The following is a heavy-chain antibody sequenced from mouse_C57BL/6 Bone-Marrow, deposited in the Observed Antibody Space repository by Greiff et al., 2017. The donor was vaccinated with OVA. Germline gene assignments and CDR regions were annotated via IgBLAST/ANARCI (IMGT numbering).Heavy chain of an antibody. CDR3: AREGGGYHHYYAMDY. CDR2: ISDGGSYT. CDR1: GFTFSSYA. D-gene: IGHD2-2*01. V-gene: IGHV5-4*01. J-gene: IGHJ4*01. Sequence: EVKLMESGGGLVKPGGSLKLSCAASGFTFSSYAMSWVRQTPEKRLAWVATISDGGSYTYYPDNVKGRFTISRDNAKNNLYLQMSHLKSEDTAMYYCAREGGGYHHYYAMDYWGQGTSVTVSS.